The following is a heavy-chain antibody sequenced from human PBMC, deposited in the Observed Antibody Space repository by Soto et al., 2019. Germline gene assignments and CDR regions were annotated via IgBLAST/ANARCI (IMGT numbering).Heavy chain of an antibody. CDR3: ARDTNYYASGSGVDH. J-gene: IGHJ4*02. CDR2: ITNNDAYI. Sequence: DVQLVESGGGLVKPGGSLKLSCVVSAFTMSSYSMTWVRQAPGKGLEWVSSITNNDAYIHYGDSVKGRFAISRDNAKNSLYLQMNSLRAEDTAVYFCARDTNYYASGSGVDHWGQGTLVTVSS. CDR1: AFTMSSYS. V-gene: IGHV3-21*02. D-gene: IGHD3-10*01.